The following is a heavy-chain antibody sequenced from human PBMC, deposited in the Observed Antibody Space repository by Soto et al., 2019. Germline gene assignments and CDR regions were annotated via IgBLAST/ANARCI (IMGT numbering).Heavy chain of an antibody. CDR1: GYTFSDNQ. J-gene: IGHJ5*02. Sequence: ASVKVSCKASGYTFSDNQIHWLRRAPGQGLEWMGRINPNSDDTNYAQKFQGRVTITRDTSIDTAYMELTSLTSDDTATYYCARKHSLVFIGLCLDPGGQGTLVT. CDR2: INPNSDDT. V-gene: IGHV1-2*02. D-gene: IGHD3-16*01. CDR3: ARKHSLVFIGLCLDP.